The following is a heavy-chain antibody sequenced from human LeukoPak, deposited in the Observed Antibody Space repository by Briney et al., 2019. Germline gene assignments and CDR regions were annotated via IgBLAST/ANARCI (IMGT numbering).Heavy chain of an antibody. Sequence: PGGSLRLSRAASGLIYNSYWMSWASQAPGKGLEGVANIKQDGSEKYYVDSVKGRFTISRDNAKNSLYLQMNSLRAEDTAVYYCARDFEIYDSSGYCDYWGQGTLVTVSS. CDR3: ARDFEIYDSSGYCDY. D-gene: IGHD3-22*01. CDR1: GLIYNSYW. V-gene: IGHV3-7*01. J-gene: IGHJ4*02. CDR2: IKQDGSEK.